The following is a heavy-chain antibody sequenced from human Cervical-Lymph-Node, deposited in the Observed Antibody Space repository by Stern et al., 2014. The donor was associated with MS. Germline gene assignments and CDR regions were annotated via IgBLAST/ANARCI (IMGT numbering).Heavy chain of an antibody. V-gene: IGHV3-33*01. CDR2: IWYDGSNK. J-gene: IGHJ4*02. CDR1: GFTFSSYG. Sequence: VQLVQSGGGVVQPGRSLRLSCAASGFTFSSYGMHWVRQAPGKGLEWVAVIWYDGSNKYYADSVKGRFTISRDNSKNKLYLQMNSLRAEDTAVYYFARAPPYYFDYWGQGTLVTVSS. CDR3: ARAPPYYFDY.